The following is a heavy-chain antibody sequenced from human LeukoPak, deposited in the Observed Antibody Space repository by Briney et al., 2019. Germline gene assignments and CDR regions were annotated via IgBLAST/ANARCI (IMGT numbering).Heavy chain of an antibody. Sequence: GGSLRLSRAASGFTFSDYYMSWIRQAPGKGLEWVAYITSSGDDIYYADSVKGRFTISRDNAKNALFLRMSSLRVEDTATYYCASDIVATSGDFWGQGTLVSVSS. J-gene: IGHJ4*02. V-gene: IGHV3-11*01. CDR2: ITSSGDDI. D-gene: IGHD5-12*01. CDR1: GFTFSDYY. CDR3: ASDIVATSGDF.